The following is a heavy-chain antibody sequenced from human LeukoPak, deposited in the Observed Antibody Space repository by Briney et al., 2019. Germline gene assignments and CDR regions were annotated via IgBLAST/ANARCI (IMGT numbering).Heavy chain of an antibody. CDR3: ARHKTGGTYPLDY. D-gene: IGHD1-26*01. Sequence: SETLSLTCTVSGGSMNTYFWSWIRQPPGKGLEWIGHIHYSGSTTYIPSLKSRVTISVDVSKNQFSLKLSSVTAADTAVYYCARHKTGGTYPLDYWGQGTLVTVSS. CDR2: IHYSGST. CDR1: GGSMNTYF. J-gene: IGHJ4*02. V-gene: IGHV4-59*08.